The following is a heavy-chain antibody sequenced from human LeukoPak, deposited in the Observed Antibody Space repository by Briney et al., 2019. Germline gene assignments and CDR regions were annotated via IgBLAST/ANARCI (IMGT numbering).Heavy chain of an antibody. CDR3: AKDFDIAAAGTLWFDP. Sequence: GGSLRLSCAASGFTFDDYAMHWIRQAPGKGLEWVSGISWNSGSIGYADSVKGRFTISRDNAKNSLYLQMNSLRAEDTALYYCAKDFDIAAAGTLWFDPWGQGTPVTVSS. CDR2: ISWNSGSI. D-gene: IGHD6-13*01. V-gene: IGHV3-9*01. CDR1: GFTFDDYA. J-gene: IGHJ5*02.